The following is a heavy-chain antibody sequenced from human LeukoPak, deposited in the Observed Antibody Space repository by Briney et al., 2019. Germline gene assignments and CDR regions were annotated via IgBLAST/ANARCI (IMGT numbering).Heavy chain of an antibody. V-gene: IGHV1-8*02. CDR3: ARVLMITFGGVIVTDAFDI. J-gene: IGHJ3*02. CDR1: GYTFTSYD. D-gene: IGHD3-16*02. Sequence: GASVKVSCKASGYTFTSYDINWVRQATGQGLEWMGWMNPNSGNTGYAQKFQGRVTMTRNTSISTAYMELSSLRSEDTAVYYCARVLMITFGGVIVTDAFDIWGQGTMVTVSS. CDR2: MNPNSGNT.